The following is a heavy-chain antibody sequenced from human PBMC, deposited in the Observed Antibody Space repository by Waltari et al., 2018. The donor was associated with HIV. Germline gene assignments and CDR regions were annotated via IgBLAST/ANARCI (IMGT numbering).Heavy chain of an antibody. CDR1: GGSFSGYY. Sequence: QVHLEQWGTGLLRPSETLSLTCAVYGGSFSGYYWSWIRQSPGRGLEWIDEVNHVGRTNYSPSLKGRVTVSVDTSKNQFSLTMRSVTAADTAVYYCARDSAPGLAVDDDDGEFFYYGLDVWGQGTTVTVSS. CDR3: ARDSAPGLAVDDDDGEFFYYGLDV. D-gene: IGHD6-19*01. V-gene: IGHV4-34*01. CDR2: VNHVGRT. J-gene: IGHJ6*01.